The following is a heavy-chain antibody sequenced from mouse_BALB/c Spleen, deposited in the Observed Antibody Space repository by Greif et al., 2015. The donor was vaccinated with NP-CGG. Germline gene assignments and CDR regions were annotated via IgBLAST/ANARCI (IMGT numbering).Heavy chain of an antibody. CDR3: ARHDGYYDD. CDR1: GFTFSSYG. J-gene: IGHJ3*01. CDR2: ISSGGSYT. Sequence: EVQLVESGGDLVKPGGSLKLSCAASGFTFSSYGMSWVRQTPDKRLEWVATISSGGSYTYYPDSVKGRFTISRDNAKNNLYLQVSSVKSEDTAMYYCARHDGYYDDWGQGTLVTVSA. D-gene: IGHD2-3*01. V-gene: IGHV5-6*01.